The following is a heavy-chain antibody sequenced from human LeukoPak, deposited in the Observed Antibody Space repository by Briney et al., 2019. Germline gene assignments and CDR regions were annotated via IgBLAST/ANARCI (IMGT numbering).Heavy chain of an antibody. D-gene: IGHD1-26*01. CDR3: ARDVGITEAWFDP. V-gene: IGHV1-69-2*01. CDR1: RYTFTDYY. J-gene: IGHJ5*02. Sequence: GASVKVSCKASRYTFTDYYLHWVQQAPGKGLEWMGRIDPENGETIYAEKFQDRVTITADTSTDTAYMDLSSLRSDGTAVYYCARDVGITEAWFDPWGQGTLVTVSS. CDR2: IDPENGET.